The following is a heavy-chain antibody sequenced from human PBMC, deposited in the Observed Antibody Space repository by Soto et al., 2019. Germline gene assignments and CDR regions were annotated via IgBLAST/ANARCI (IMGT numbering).Heavy chain of an antibody. CDR3: VRFLEWPSGWFDP. CDR2: IIPMFGTT. V-gene: IGHV1-69*06. J-gene: IGHJ5*02. CDR1: GDTFSDYA. Sequence: GASVKVSCKASGDTFSDYAISWVRQAPGQGLEWMGGIIPMFGTTNYAQTFQGRLTITADKSTSTAYMELSSLRPEDTAVYYCVRFLEWPSGWFDPWGQGTLVTVSS. D-gene: IGHD3-3*01.